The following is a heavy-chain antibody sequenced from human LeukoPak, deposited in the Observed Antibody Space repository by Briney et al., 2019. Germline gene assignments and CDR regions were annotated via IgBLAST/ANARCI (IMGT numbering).Heavy chain of an antibody. J-gene: IGHJ5*02. V-gene: IGHV1-2*02. D-gene: IGHD3-10*01. CDR3: AREHLFSGSENYVLHNWFDP. Sequence: ASVKVSCKASVYTFTDYYMHWVRQAPGQGLEWMGRINPDTGGTNSAQRFQGRVTMTRDTSIRTAYIELSSLRSDDTAVYYCAREHLFSGSENYVLHNWFDPWGQGTLVTVS. CDR1: VYTFTDYY. CDR2: INPDTGGT.